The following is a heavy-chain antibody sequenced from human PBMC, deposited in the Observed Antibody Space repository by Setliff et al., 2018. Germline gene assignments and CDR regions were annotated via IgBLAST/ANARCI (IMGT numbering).Heavy chain of an antibody. J-gene: IGHJ6*02. CDR2: ISGAGTTV. CDR3: ARVKPFAMDV. V-gene: IGHV3-11*04. Sequence: GGSLRLSCAASGFSFSDPYMSWVRQVPGKGLEWLSKISGAGTTVYYADSVKGRFTVSRDNAENSLYLQMNRLRAEDTAVYYCARVKPFAMDVWGQGTTVTVSS. CDR1: GFSFSDPY.